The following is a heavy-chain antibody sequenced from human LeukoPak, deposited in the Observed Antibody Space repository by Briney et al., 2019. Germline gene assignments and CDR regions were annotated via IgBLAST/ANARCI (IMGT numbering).Heavy chain of an antibody. CDR3: ASPYEVATIILDY. CDR2: ISGSGGST. CDR1: GFTFSSYA. V-gene: IGHV3-23*01. D-gene: IGHD5-24*01. J-gene: IGHJ4*02. Sequence: GGSLRLSCAASGFTFSSYAMSWVRQAPGKGLEWVSAISGSGGSTYYADSVKGRFTISRDNSKNTLYLQMNSQRAEDTAVYYCASPYEVATIILDYWGQGTLVTVSS.